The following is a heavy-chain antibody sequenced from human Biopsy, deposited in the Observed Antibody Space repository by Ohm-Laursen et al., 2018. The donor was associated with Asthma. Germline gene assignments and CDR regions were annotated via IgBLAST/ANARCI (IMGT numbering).Heavy chain of an antibody. J-gene: IGHJ4*02. Sequence: SVKVSCKSLGGTFNTYVIGWVRQAPGQGLGGGGGTNPALGTTTYPQKFQDRVTITADDSTSTVYMELSSLRSEDTAVYYCARKAGSCISRTCYSLDFWGQGTLVTVSS. CDR1: GGTFNTYV. V-gene: IGHV1-69*13. CDR3: ARKAGSCISRTCYSLDF. D-gene: IGHD2-2*01. CDR2: TNPALGTT.